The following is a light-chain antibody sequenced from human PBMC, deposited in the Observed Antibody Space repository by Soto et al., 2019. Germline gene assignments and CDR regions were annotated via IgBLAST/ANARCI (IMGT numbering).Light chain of an antibody. CDR1: XSVXXN. CDR2: GAS. Sequence: DIQMTQSPSXLXASVGDXVTXXXRASXSVXXNLHWYQQRPGKAPKLLISGASSLQSGVPSRFSGSGSGTDFTLTISSLQPEDFATYYCQQSLITQYSFGQGTKLEIK. J-gene: IGKJ2*03. CDR3: QQSLITQYS. V-gene: IGKV1-39*01.